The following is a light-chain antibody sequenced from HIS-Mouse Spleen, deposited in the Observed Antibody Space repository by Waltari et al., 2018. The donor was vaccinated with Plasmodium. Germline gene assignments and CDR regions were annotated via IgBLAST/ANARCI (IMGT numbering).Light chain of an antibody. J-gene: IGKJ1*01. CDR1: QRVSSN. Sequence: EIVMTQSPATLSVSPGARATLSCRASQRVSSNLAWYQQKPGQAPRLLIYGASTRATGIPARFSGSGSGTEFTLTISSLQSEDFAVDYCQQYNNWPWTFGQGTKVEIK. V-gene: IGKV3-15*01. CDR2: GAS. CDR3: QQYNNWPWT.